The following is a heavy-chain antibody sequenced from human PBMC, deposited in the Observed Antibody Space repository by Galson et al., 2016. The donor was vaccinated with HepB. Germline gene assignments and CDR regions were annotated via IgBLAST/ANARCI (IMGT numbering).Heavy chain of an antibody. CDR1: GFTVSTYN. V-gene: IGHV3-48*02. CDR2: TSSSSGVT. CDR3: ASPGGWFRN. D-gene: IGHD6-19*01. J-gene: IGHJ4*02. Sequence: SLRLSCAVSGFTVSTYNMHWVRQAPGKGPEWIEFTSSSSGVTFYADSVKGRFTISRDNANNSLYLQMNSLRDEDTAVYYCASPGGWFRNWGQGTLVTVSS.